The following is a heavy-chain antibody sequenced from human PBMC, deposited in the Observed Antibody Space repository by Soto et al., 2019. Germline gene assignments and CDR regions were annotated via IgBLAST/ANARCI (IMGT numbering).Heavy chain of an antibody. Sequence: PSETLSLTCTASGVSISRHSLSWVRQAPGKGLEWIGHIYYRGSTTYNPSLRSRSTISVDTSNNQFSLKLNSVTTADTAVYYCARDGREASGMDVWGQGTKVTVSS. J-gene: IGHJ6*02. V-gene: IGHV4-59*11. CDR2: IYYRGST. CDR1: GVSISRHS. CDR3: ARDGREASGMDV. D-gene: IGHD1-26*01.